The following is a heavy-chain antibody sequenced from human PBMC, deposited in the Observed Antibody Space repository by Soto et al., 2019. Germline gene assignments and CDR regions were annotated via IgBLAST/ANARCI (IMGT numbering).Heavy chain of an antibody. V-gene: IGHV1-8*01. CDR1: GYTFLDYD. Sequence: SVKVSCKASGYTFLDYDINWVRQAPGQGLEWMGWMNPKSGNTGYAQKFQGRVTMTRSTPLTTAYLELSGLTSEDTAVYYCANHGGTHWRHGTLVSV. J-gene: IGHJ4*01. CDR3: ANHGGTH. CDR2: MNPKSGNT.